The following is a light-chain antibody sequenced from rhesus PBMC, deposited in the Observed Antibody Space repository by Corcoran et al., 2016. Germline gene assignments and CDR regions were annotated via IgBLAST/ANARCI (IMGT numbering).Light chain of an antibody. CDR1: QSVRSH. Sequence: EIVMTQSPATLSLSPGERATLSCRASQSVRSHVPWYQQKLEQAPRLLFYGASSRATGIPDRFSGSGSGTDFNRIISSLETEDVGVYYCQQYNNWRTFGQGTKVEIK. V-gene: IGKV3S9*01. CDR3: QQYNNWRT. J-gene: IGKJ1*01. CDR2: GAS.